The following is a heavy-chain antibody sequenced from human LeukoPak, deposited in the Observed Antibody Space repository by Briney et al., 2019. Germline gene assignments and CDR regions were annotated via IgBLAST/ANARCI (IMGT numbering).Heavy chain of an antibody. CDR3: ARGAAYYDFWSGYYTTPDFDY. V-gene: IGHV1-46*01. CDR2: INPSGGST. CDR1: GYTFTSYY. J-gene: IGHJ4*02. D-gene: IGHD3-3*01. Sequence: ASVKVSCKASGYTFTSYYMHWLRQAPGQGLEWMGIINPSGGSTSYAQKLQGRVTMTRDMSTSTVYMELSSLRSEDTAVYYCARGAAYYDFWSGYYTTPDFDYWGQGTLVTVSS.